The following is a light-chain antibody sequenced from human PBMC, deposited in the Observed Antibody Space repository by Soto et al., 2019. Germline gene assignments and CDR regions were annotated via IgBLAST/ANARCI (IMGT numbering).Light chain of an antibody. J-gene: IGLJ2*01. CDR3: ASWDDRLGAVI. CDR1: SSNIGGTNY. V-gene: IGLV1-47*02. CDR2: SNN. Sequence: QSVLTQPPSASGTPGQMVFISCSGSSSNIGGTNYAYWYQQLPGAAPKLLMHSNNLRPSGVPERISGSKSGTSASLAISGLRSEDEAVYYCASWDDRLGAVIFGGGTKVTVL.